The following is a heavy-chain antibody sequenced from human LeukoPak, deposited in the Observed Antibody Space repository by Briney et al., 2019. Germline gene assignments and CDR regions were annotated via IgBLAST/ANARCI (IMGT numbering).Heavy chain of an antibody. J-gene: IGHJ4*02. CDR2: ISGSGGST. V-gene: IGHV3-23*01. Sequence: GGTLRLSCVASGFTFSTYGMSWVRQAPGKGLEWVSAISGSGGSTYYADSVKGRFTISRDNSKNTLYLQTNSLRVEDTAVYYCATWAYSGYWIATFDYWGQGTLVTVSS. CDR3: ATWAYSGYWIATFDY. CDR1: GFTFSTYG. D-gene: IGHD3-22*01.